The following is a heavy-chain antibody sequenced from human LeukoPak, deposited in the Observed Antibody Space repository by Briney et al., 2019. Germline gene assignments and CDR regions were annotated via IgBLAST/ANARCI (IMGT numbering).Heavy chain of an antibody. D-gene: IGHD3-10*01. CDR1: GFTFSDHY. V-gene: IGHV3-21*01. J-gene: IGHJ4*02. Sequence: GGSLRLSCAASGFTFSDHYMDWVRQAPGKGLQWVSSISSSSFYIYYTDSVKGRFSISRDNAKNSLYLQMNSLSAEDTAVYYCAGERGVGEFYWGQGTLVTVSS. CDR2: ISSSSFYI. CDR3: AGERGVGEFY.